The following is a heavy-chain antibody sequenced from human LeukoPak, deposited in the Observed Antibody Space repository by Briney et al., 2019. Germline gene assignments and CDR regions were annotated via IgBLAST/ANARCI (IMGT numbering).Heavy chain of an antibody. CDR3: ASAWHLGIVVVMLDY. CDR2: SVDYSGGDT. D-gene: IGHD3-22*01. CDR1: GFTLSSYE. J-gene: IGHJ4*02. V-gene: IGHV3-66*02. Sequence: GGSLRLSCIASGFTLSSYEMSWIRQAPGKGLEWVSSVDYSGGDTHYADSVKGRFTISRDNSKNTLYLQMNSLRAEDTAVYYCASAWHLGIVVVMLDYWGQGTLVTVSS.